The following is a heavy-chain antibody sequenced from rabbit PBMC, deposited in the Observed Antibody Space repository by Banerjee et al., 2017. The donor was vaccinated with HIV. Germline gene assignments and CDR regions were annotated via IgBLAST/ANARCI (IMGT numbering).Heavy chain of an antibody. CDR3: ARDSIYDDYGDYDM. J-gene: IGHJ3*01. CDR2: INTSSGNT. CDR1: GFSFSNKYV. Sequence: QEQLVESGGGLVKPEGSLTLTCTASGFSFSNKYVMCWVRQAPGKGLEWIACINTSSGNTVYATWAKGRFTISKTSWTTVTLQMTSLTAADTATYFCARDSIYDDYGDYDMWGQGTLVTVS. D-gene: IGHD2-1*01. V-gene: IGHV1S45*01.